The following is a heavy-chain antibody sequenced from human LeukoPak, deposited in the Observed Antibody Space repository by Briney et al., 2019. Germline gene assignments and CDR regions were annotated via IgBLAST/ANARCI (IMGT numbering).Heavy chain of an antibody. CDR3: ARGGSGYYSIWTAGRGYYFDY. CDR1: GCSLSSYY. Sequence: KPSETLSLTATVSGCSLSSYYWKWLPQPAGKGLEGRVRIYTSGSTNYNPSLRRRVTMSVDTSKNQFSLKLSSVTAADTAVYYCARGGSGYYSIWTAGRGYYFDYWGQGTLVTVSS. D-gene: IGHD3-22*01. V-gene: IGHV4-4*07. CDR2: IYTSGST. J-gene: IGHJ4*02.